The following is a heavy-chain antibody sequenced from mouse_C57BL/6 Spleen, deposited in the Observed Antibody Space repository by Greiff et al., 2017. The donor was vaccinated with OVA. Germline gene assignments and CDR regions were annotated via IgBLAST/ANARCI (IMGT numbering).Heavy chain of an antibody. D-gene: IGHD1-1*01. CDR3: ARSYYGSSWWYFDV. J-gene: IGHJ1*03. CDR2: IYPGDGDT. CDR1: GYAFSSSW. V-gene: IGHV1-82*01. Sequence: VQRVESGPELVKPGASVKISCKASGYAFSSSWMNWVKQRPGKGLEWIGRIYPGDGDTNYNGKFKGKATLTADKSSSTAYMQLSSLTSEDSAVYFCARSYYGSSWWYFDVWGTGTTVTVSS.